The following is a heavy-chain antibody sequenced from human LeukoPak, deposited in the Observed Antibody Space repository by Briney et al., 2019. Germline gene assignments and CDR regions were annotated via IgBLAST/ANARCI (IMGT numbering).Heavy chain of an antibody. CDR3: ARVVATIRSKWFDP. J-gene: IGHJ5*02. CDR2: INHSGST. Sequence: PSETLSLTCAVYGGSFSGYYWSWIRQPPGKELEWIGEINHSGSTNYNPSLKSRVTISVDTSKNQFSLKLSSVTAADTAVYYCARVVATIRSKWFDPWGQGTLVTVSS. D-gene: IGHD5-12*01. CDR1: GGSFSGYY. V-gene: IGHV4-34*01.